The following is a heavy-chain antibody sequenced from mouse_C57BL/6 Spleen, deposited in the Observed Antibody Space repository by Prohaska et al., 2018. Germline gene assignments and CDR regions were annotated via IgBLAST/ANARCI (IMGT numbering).Heavy chain of an antibody. D-gene: IGHD1-1*01. CDR1: GYTFTSYW. J-gene: IGHJ1*03. Sequence: QVQLQQSGPELVMPGASVKLSCKASGYTFTSYWMHWVKQRPGQGLEWIGEIDPSDSYTNYNQKFKGKATLTVDKSSSTAYMQLSSLTSEDSAVYYCARPNIRDYYGSSYWYFDVWGTGTTVTVSS. CDR2: IDPSDSYT. CDR3: ARPNIRDYYGSSYWYFDV. V-gene: IGHV1-69*01.